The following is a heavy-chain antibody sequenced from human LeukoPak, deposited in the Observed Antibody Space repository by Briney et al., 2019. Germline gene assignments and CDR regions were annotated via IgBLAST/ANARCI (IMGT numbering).Heavy chain of an antibody. Sequence: GTSLRLSCAATGFTFSNHGMHWVRQAPGKGPEWVALIWYDGSNKYYGDSVKGRFTISRDNSKNTVFLQMNSLRAEDTAVYYCAREVTIFGVVSPFYDYWGQGTLVTVSS. CDR1: GFTFSNHG. D-gene: IGHD3-3*01. CDR3: AREVTIFGVVSPFYDY. J-gene: IGHJ4*02. CDR2: IWYDGSNK. V-gene: IGHV3-33*01.